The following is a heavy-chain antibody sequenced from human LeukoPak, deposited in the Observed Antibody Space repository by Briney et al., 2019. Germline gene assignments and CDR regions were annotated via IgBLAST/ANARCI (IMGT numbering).Heavy chain of an antibody. J-gene: IGHJ4*02. D-gene: IGHD1-14*01. CDR2: IGWNSGSI. CDR1: GFTFDDYA. CDR3: ARLGISGYFDY. Sequence: PGGSLRLSCVVSGFTFDDYAMHWVRQAPGKGLEWVSGIGWNSGSIDYADSVKGRFTISRDNSKNTLYLQMNSLRAEDTAVYYCARLGISGYFDYWGQGTLVTVSS. V-gene: IGHV3-9*01.